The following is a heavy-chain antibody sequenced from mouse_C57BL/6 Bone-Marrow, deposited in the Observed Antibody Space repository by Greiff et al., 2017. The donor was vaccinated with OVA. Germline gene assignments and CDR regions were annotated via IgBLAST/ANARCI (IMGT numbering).Heavy chain of an antibody. V-gene: IGHV2-6*01. CDR3: ATYSNYGAMDY. J-gene: IGHJ4*01. CDR2: IWGVGST. Sequence: VQVVESGPGLVAPSQSLSITCTVSGFSLTSYGVDWVRQSPGKGLEWLGVIWGVGSTNYNSALKSRLSISKDNSKSQVFLKMNSLQTDDTAMYYCATYSNYGAMDYWGQGTSVTVSS. CDR1: GFSLTSYG. D-gene: IGHD2-5*01.